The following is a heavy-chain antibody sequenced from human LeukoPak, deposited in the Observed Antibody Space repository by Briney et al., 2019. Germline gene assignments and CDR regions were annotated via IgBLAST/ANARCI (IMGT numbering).Heavy chain of an antibody. J-gene: IGHJ3*02. V-gene: IGHV1-69*06. Sequence: SVKVPCKASGGTFSSYAISWVRQAPGQGLEWMGGIIPIFGTANYAQKFQGRVTITADKSTSTAYMELSSLRSEDTAVYYCARGGYCSGGSCYFDAFDIWGQGTMVTVSS. CDR1: GGTFSSYA. CDR3: ARGGYCSGGSCYFDAFDI. CDR2: IIPIFGTA. D-gene: IGHD2-15*01.